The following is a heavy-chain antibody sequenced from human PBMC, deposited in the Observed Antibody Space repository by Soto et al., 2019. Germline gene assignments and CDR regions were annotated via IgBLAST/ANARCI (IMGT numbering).Heavy chain of an antibody. CDR2: IVVGSHNT. CDR1: GFTFSNSA. V-gene: IGHV1-58*01. D-gene: IGHD2-15*01. Sequence: ASVKVSCKTSGFTFSNSAVQWVRQARGQRLEWIAWIVVGSHNTNYAQNFTGRLTVTTDTSTSTAYMELTGLTSEDTAIYYCAAEFYSGGRCCSFDLWGQGTMVTVSS. CDR3: AAEFYSGGRCCSFDL. J-gene: IGHJ3*01.